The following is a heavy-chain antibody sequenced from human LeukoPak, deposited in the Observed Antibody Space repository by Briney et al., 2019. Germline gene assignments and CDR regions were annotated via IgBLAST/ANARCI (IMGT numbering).Heavy chain of an antibody. Sequence: ASVKVSCKASGYSFSGYAISWVRQAPGQGLEWMGRISAYGGDTKYAQNFQGRLTMTTDTSTSTAYMELRSLRSDDTAVYFCARPGTSYGDYGWYFDLWGRGTLVTVSS. V-gene: IGHV1-18*04. J-gene: IGHJ2*01. CDR2: ISAYGGDT. CDR1: GYSFSGYA. CDR3: ARPGTSYGDYGWYFDL. D-gene: IGHD4-17*01.